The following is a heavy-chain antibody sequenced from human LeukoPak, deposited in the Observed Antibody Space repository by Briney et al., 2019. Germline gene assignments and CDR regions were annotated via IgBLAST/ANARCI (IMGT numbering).Heavy chain of an antibody. J-gene: IGHJ5*02. CDR2: ISSSRNYI. CDR1: GFTFSSYS. V-gene: IGHV3-21*01. CDR3: ARGTAAAAWFDP. Sequence: GGSLRLSCAGSGFTFSSYSMNWVRQAPGKGLEWVSSISSSRNYIYYADSVKGRFTISRDNAKNSLSLQMNSLRAEDTAVYYCARGTAAAAWFDPWGQGTLVTVSS. D-gene: IGHD6-13*01.